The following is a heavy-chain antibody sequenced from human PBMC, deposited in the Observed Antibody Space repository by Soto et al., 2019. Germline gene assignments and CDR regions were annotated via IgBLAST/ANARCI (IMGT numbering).Heavy chain of an antibody. V-gene: IGHV3-9*01. CDR3: ARESEDLTSNFDY. J-gene: IGHJ4*02. Sequence: EVQLVESGGGLVQPGRSLRLSCAASGFTFDDYGMHWVRLAPGKGLEWVAAISWDSGIIDYVDSVRGRFTISRDNAKNSVYLDMNSLSAEDTAVYYCARESEDLTSNFDYWGQGTLVTVSS. CDR2: ISWDSGII. CDR1: GFTFDDYG.